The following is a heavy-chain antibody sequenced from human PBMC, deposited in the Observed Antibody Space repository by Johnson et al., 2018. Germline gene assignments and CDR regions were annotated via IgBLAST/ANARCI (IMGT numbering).Heavy chain of an antibody. V-gene: IGHV5-51*03. CDR2: IDPADSDT. Sequence: VQLVQAGAEVKKPGESLKISCKGSGYRFTSYWIGWVRQTPGKGLEWMGIIDPADSDTRYSPAFQGQVTISVEKSISPAYLQWSSLKAADTAMYYRARRHGTVPYYYDSSGSAFDMWGQGTMVTVSS. D-gene: IGHD3-22*01. J-gene: IGHJ3*02. CDR1: GYRFTSYW. CDR3: ARRHGTVPYYYDSSGSAFDM.